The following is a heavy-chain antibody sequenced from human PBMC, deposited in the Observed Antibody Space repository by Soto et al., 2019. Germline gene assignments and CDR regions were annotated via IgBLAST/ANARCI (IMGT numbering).Heavy chain of an antibody. D-gene: IGHD1-1*01. V-gene: IGHV4-59*08. J-gene: IGHJ4*02. CDR1: GGSISSYY. CDR3: ARARGTTGTTTVYLEY. Sequence: SETLSLTCTVSGGSISSYYWSWIRQPPGKGLEWIGYIYYSGSTNYNPSLKSRVTISVDTSKNQFSLKLSSVTAADTAVYYCARARGTTGTTTVYLEYWGQGTLVTVSS. CDR2: IYYSGST.